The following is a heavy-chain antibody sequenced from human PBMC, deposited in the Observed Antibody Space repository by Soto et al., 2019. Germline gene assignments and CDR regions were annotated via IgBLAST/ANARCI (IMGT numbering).Heavy chain of an antibody. CDR3: AKDRDYYYDSSGPTFDY. CDR2: ISGSGGST. Sequence: EVQLLGSGGGLVQPGGSLRLSCAASGFTFSSYAMSWVRQAPGKGLEWVSAISGSGGSTYYADSVKGRFTISRDNSKNTLYLQMNSLRAEDTAVYYCAKDRDYYYDSSGPTFDYWGQGTLVTVSS. D-gene: IGHD3-22*01. V-gene: IGHV3-23*01. CDR1: GFTFSSYA. J-gene: IGHJ4*02.